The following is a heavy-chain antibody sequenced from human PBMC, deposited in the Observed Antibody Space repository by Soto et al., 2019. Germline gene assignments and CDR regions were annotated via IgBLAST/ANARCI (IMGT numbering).Heavy chain of an antibody. J-gene: IGHJ5*02. CDR1: NGSISSAIYY. CDR3: AGRSSLASVQVYFGEISNYNWFDP. Sequence: QLQLQESGPGLVKPSETLSLTCTVSNGSISSAIYYWGWIRQPPGKGREWIGSIYHSGSTYYNPSLLGRVTISVDTSKNQFSLKLSSVTAADTAVYFCAGRSSLASVQVYFGEISNYNWFDPWGQGTLVTVSS. D-gene: IGHD3-10*01. CDR2: IYHSGST. V-gene: IGHV4-39*01.